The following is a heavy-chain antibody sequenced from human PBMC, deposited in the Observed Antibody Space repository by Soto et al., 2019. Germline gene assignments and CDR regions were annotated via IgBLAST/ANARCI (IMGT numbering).Heavy chain of an antibody. CDR3: AAMTTVTTTYYYYGMDV. V-gene: IGHV3-53*01. Sequence: PGGSLRLSCAASGFIVSSNYMSWVRQTPGKGLEWVSLIYSGGPTYYADSVKGRFTISRDNSKNTLYLQMNSLRAEDTAVYYCAAMTTVTTTYYYYGMDVWGQGATVTVSS. CDR2: IYSGGPT. J-gene: IGHJ6*02. D-gene: IGHD4-17*01. CDR1: GFIVSSNY.